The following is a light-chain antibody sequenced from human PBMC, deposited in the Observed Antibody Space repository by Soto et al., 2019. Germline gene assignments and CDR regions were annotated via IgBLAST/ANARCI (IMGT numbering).Light chain of an antibody. CDR1: QSISSY. Sequence: DLQMTQSPSSLSASVGARVTITCRASQSISSYLNWYQQKPGKAPKLLIFAASSLQSGVPSRFSGSGSGTDFTLTISSLQPEDFATYYCQQSYSTPTFGQGTKVDIK. CDR3: QQSYSTPT. J-gene: IGKJ1*01. V-gene: IGKV1-39*01. CDR2: AAS.